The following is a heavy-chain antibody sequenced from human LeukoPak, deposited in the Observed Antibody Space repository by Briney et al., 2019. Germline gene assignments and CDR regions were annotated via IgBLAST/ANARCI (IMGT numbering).Heavy chain of an antibody. CDR1: GYTFTSYC. CDR2: INPSGGST. CDR3: ARALMATISYHYGMDV. V-gene: IGHV1-46*01. D-gene: IGHD5-24*01. J-gene: IGHJ6*02. Sequence: GASVKVSCKASGYTFTSYCMHWVRQAPGQGLEWMGIINPSGGSTSYAQKFQGRVTMIRDTSTSTVYMELSSLRSEDTAVYYCARALMATISYHYGMDVWGQGTTVTVSS.